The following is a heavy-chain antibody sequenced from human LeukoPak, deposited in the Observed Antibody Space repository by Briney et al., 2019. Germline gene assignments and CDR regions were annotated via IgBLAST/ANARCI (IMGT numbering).Heavy chain of an antibody. CDR3: ASRGQSYSSGWFDY. D-gene: IGHD6-19*01. V-gene: IGHV4-59*08. Sequence: PSETLSLTCTVSSGSISSYYWSWIRQPPGKRLEWIGHVHYSGSTNYKPSLKSRVTISVDMSKNQFSLKLRSVTAADTAVYYCASRGQSYSSGWFDYWGQGTLVTVSS. J-gene: IGHJ4*02. CDR1: SGSISSYY. CDR2: VHYSGST.